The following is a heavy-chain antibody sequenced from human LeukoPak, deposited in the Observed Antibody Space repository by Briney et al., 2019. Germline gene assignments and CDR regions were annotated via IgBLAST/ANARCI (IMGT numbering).Heavy chain of an antibody. Sequence: PGGSLRLSCAASGFTFSSYAMSWVRQAPGKGLEWVSAISGSGGSTYYADSVKGRFTISRDNSKNTLYLQMNSLRAEDTAVYYCAKKTRYCSSTSCYPVWGQGTLVTVSS. CDR1: GFTFSSYA. CDR2: ISGSGGST. CDR3: AKKTRYCSSTSCYPV. D-gene: IGHD2-2*01. J-gene: IGHJ4*02. V-gene: IGHV3-23*01.